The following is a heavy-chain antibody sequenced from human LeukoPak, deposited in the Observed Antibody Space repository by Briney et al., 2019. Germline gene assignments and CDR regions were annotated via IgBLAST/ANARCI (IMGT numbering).Heavy chain of an antibody. Sequence: PSDTLSLTCTVSGGSISGYYWSWIRQPPGERLEWIGYINYDGSTKYNSPLKRRVTMLLDTYKHQFSLTLTSETPADTAVHFCARATDDFWRGTNFDYWGLGSLVTVSP. CDR2: INYDGST. CDR1: GGSISGYY. V-gene: IGHV4-59*08. CDR3: ARATDDFWRGTNFDY. D-gene: IGHD3-3*01. J-gene: IGHJ4*02.